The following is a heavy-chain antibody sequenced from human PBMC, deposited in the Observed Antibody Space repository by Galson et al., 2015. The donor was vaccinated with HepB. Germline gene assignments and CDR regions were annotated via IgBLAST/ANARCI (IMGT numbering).Heavy chain of an antibody. J-gene: IGHJ2*01. V-gene: IGHV1-2*04. D-gene: IGHD2-2*01. CDR3: ARVGVYQLLLGISWYFDL. CDR2: INPNSGGT. CDR1: GYTFTGYY. Sequence: SVKVSCKASGYTFTGYYMHWVRQAPGQGLEWMGWINPNSGGTNYAQKFQGWVTMTRDTSISTAYMELSRLRSDDTAVYYCARVGVYQLLLGISWYFDLWGRGTLVTVSS.